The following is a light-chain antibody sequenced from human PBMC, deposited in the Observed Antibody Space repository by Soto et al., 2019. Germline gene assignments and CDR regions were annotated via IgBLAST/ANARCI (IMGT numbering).Light chain of an antibody. CDR3: QQLKSNQIT. CDR1: QTIDSW. V-gene: IGKV1-5*03. J-gene: IGKJ5*01. Sequence: DIQMTQSPSTLSASVGDRVTITCRASQTIDSWLAWYQQRPGKPPNLLIYKASTLASGVPSRFSGSGSGTEFTLTISSLQPEDFATYYCQQLKSNQITFGQGTRLEIK. CDR2: KAS.